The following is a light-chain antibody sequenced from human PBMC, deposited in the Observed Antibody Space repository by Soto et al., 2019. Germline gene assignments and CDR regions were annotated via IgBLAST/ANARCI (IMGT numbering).Light chain of an antibody. CDR1: QSVGSN. CDR3: QQYGTSTT. CDR2: DAS. J-gene: IGKJ1*01. V-gene: IGKV3-20*01. Sequence: EILLTQSPATLPVSPGERATLSCRASQSVGSNLAWFQQKPGQAPRLLIYDASSRATGIPDRFSGSGSGTDFTLTIRRLEPEDFAVYYCQQYGTSTTFGQGTKVDIK.